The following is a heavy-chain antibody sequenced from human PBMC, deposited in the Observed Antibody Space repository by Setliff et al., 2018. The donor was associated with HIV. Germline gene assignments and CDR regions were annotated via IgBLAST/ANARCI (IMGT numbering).Heavy chain of an antibody. CDR1: GYIFTSYY. D-gene: IGHD1-26*01. J-gene: IGHJ4*02. CDR2: INPSGGSI. Sequence: ASVKVSCKASGYIFTSYYIHWVRQAPGQGLEWMGIINPSGGSISYAQKFQGRVTMTRDTSASTVFVEPNSVRSEDTAVYYCARAGSGSPLILFDYWGQGTLVTVSS. CDR3: ARAGSGSPLILFDY. V-gene: IGHV1-46*01.